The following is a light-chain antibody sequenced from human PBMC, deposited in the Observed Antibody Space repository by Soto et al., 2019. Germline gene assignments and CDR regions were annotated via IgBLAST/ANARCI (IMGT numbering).Light chain of an antibody. CDR2: KTS. J-gene: IGKJ4*02. Sequence: DIQMTQSPSTLSASVGDRVTITCRASQAISSRLAWYQQKPGKAPKLLIYKTSTLEGGVPSRFSGSGSGTEFTLTISSLQPDDLAIYYCQHYDTYSPFGGGTKVESK. CDR3: QHYDTYSP. CDR1: QAISSR. V-gene: IGKV1-5*03.